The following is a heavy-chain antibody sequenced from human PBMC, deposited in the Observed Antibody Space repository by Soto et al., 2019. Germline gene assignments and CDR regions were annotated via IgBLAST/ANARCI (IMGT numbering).Heavy chain of an antibody. V-gene: IGHV3-23*01. CDR1: GFTFSVYA. CDR2: ISGSGDST. CDR3: AQALYGGCTY. Sequence: EVRLLESGGGLVQPGGSLRLSCAASGFTFSVYAMSWFRQAPGKGLEWVSGISGSGDSTNYADSVKGRFTVSRDNSKRMLYLQTNSLRAEATAIYYCAQALYGGCTYWGKATVVTVSS. J-gene: IGHJ4*02. D-gene: IGHD3-10*01.